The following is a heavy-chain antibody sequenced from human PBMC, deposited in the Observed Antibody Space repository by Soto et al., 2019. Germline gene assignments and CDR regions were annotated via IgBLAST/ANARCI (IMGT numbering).Heavy chain of an antibody. CDR2: ISYDGSNK. D-gene: IGHD6-19*01. CDR3: ARDWQWLVHY. Sequence: WSLRLSCAASVFTFSSYAMHWVRQAPGKGLEWVAVISYDGSNKYYADSVKGRFTISRDNSKNTLYLQMNSLRAEDTAVYYCARDWQWLVHYWGQGTLVTVSS. CDR1: VFTFSSYA. V-gene: IGHV3-30-3*01. J-gene: IGHJ4*02.